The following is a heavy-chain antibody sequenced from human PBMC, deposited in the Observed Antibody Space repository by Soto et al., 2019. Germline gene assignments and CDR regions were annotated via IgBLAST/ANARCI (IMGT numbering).Heavy chain of an antibody. J-gene: IGHJ6*02. CDR1: GGSISSGGYS. CDR3: ASSNIAAAGFYYYGMDV. V-gene: IGHV4-30-2*02. D-gene: IGHD6-13*01. Sequence: SETLSLTCAVSGGSISSGGYSWSWIRQPPGKGLEWIGYIFHSGSPYYNPSLKSRVTISVDRSKNQFSLKLSSVTAADTAVYYCASSNIAAAGFYYYGMDVWGRGTTVTVSS. CDR2: IFHSGSP.